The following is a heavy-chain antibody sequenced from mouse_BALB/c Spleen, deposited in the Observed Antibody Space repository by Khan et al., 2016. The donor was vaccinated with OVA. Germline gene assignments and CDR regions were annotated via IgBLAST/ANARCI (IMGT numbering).Heavy chain of an antibody. V-gene: IGHV5-9-3*01. CDR1: GFTFSSYA. Sequence: EVELVESGGGLVKPGGSLKLSCAASGFTFSSYAMSWVRQTPEKRLDWVATISSGGSYTYYPDSVKGRFTISRDNAKNTLYLQMSSTRSDDTAIDYCATTPGYYGSNYFDYWGQGTTLPVSS. D-gene: IGHD1-1*01. J-gene: IGHJ2*01. CDR2: ISSGGSYT. CDR3: ATTPGYYGSNYFDY.